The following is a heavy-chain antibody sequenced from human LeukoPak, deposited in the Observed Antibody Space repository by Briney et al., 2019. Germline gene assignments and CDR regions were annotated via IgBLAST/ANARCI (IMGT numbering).Heavy chain of an antibody. CDR2: INHSGST. J-gene: IGHJ5*02. CDR1: GGSFSGYY. Sequence: PSETLSLTCAVYGGSFSGYYWSWIRQPPGKGLEWIGEINHSGSTNYNPSLKSRVTISVDTSKNQFSLKLSSVTAADTAVYYCARGFRVVRGYCTNGVCYGNNWFDPWGQGTLVTVSS. D-gene: IGHD2-8*01. V-gene: IGHV4-34*01. CDR3: ARGFRVVRGYCTNGVCYGNNWFDP.